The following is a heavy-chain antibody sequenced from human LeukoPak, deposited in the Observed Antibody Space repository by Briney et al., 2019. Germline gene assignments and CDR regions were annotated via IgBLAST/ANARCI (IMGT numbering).Heavy chain of an antibody. CDR1: GYTFTSYY. Sequence: ASVKVSCKASGYTFTSYYMHWVRQAPGQGLEWMEIINPSGGSTSYAQKFQGRVTMTRDTSTSTVYMELSSLRSEDTAVYYCARGGGIAVAGIAFDIWGQGTMVTVSS. V-gene: IGHV1-46*01. CDR3: ARGGGIAVAGIAFDI. D-gene: IGHD6-19*01. J-gene: IGHJ3*02. CDR2: INPSGGST.